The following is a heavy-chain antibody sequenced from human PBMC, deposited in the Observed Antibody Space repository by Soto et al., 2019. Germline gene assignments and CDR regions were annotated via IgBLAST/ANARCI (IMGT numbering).Heavy chain of an antibody. D-gene: IGHD1-26*01. V-gene: IGHV3-20*04. Sequence: GGSLRLSCAASGFTFDDYGMSWARQAPGKGLEWVSGVNWNGGSTGYADSVKGRFTISRDNAKNPLYLQMNSLRAEDTAFYYCVRGASLNFDYWGQGTLVTVSS. CDR1: GFTFDDYG. CDR2: VNWNGGST. CDR3: VRGASLNFDY. J-gene: IGHJ4*02.